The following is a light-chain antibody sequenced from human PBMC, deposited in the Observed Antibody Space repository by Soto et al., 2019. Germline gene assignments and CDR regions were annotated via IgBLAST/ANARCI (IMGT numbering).Light chain of an antibody. J-gene: IGKJ1*01. CDR1: QSINKW. CDR3: QHYSGDRAT. CDR2: EVS. Sequence: DILSTQSPSTLSASVGDRVTISCRASQSINKWLAWYQHKPGKAPNLLIYEVSTLHSGVPSRFSGSGSGTEFTLTISSLRPDDFATYYCQHYSGDRATFGQGTKVDIK. V-gene: IGKV1-5*03.